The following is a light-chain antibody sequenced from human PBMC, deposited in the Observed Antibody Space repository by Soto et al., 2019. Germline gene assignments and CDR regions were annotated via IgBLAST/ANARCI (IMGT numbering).Light chain of an antibody. CDR2: LNSDGSH. V-gene: IGLV4-69*01. J-gene: IGLJ3*02. Sequence: QLVLTQSPSASASLGASVKLTCTLSSGHSSYAIAWHQQQPEKGPRYLMKLNSDGSHSKGDGIPDRFSGSSSGAERYLTISSLQSEDEADYYCQIWGTGIRWVFGGGTKLTVL. CDR1: SGHSSYA. CDR3: QIWGTGIRWV.